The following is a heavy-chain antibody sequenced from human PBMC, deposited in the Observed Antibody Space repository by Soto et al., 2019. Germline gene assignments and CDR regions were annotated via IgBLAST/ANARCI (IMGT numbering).Heavy chain of an antibody. CDR2: IYYSGST. Sequence: SETLSLTCTVSGGSISSGGYYWSWIRQHPGKGLEWIGYIYYSGSTYYNPSLKSRVTISVDTSKNQFSLKLSSVTAADTAVYYCAIWPGLRYYYYGMDVWGQGTTVTVSS. CDR1: GGSISSGGYY. J-gene: IGHJ6*02. D-gene: IGHD5-12*01. V-gene: IGHV4-31*03. CDR3: AIWPGLRYYYYGMDV.